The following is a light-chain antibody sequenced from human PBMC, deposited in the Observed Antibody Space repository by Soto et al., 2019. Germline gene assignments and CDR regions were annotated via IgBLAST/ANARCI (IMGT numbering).Light chain of an antibody. CDR1: QSISNF. CDR2: SAS. J-gene: IGKJ1*01. V-gene: IGKV1-39*01. CDR3: QQSYNTPRT. Sequence: IGLAQSPWALCASVGDILTITCLASQSISNFLNWYQQRPGQAPKLLISSASNVQSGVPSRFSGRGSGTDFTLTISGLQPEDAASYCRQQSYNTPRTFGQGTKVDIK.